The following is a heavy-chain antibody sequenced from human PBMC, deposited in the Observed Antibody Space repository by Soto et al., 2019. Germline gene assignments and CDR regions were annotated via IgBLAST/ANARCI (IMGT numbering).Heavy chain of an antibody. CDR1: GGSISSSSYY. Sequence: SETLSLTCTVSGGSISSSSYYWGWIRQPPGKGLEWIGEINHSGSTNYNPSLKSRVTISVDTSKNQFSLKLSSVTAADTAVYYCARGLPVLLWFGESHMGNYFDYWGQGTLVTVSS. V-gene: IGHV4-39*07. D-gene: IGHD3-10*01. CDR3: ARGLPVLLWFGESHMGNYFDY. CDR2: INHSGST. J-gene: IGHJ4*02.